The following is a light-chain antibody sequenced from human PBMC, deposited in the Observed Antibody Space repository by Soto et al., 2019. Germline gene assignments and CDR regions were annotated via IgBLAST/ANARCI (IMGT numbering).Light chain of an antibody. CDR1: KSDIGVYDF. J-gene: IGLJ1*01. Sequence: QSVLTQPPSASGSPGQSVTISCTGTKSDIGVYDFVSWYQHHPGKAPRLIIYGVVQRPSGVPDRFSGSKSGNTASLTVSGLQAADEADYFCKSCAGSNTYVFGSGTKVTAL. CDR3: KSCAGSNTYV. V-gene: IGLV2-8*01. CDR2: GVV.